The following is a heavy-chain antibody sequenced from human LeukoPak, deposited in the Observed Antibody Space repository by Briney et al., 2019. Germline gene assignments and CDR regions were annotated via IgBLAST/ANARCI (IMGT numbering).Heavy chain of an antibody. V-gene: IGHV1-2*02. CDR3: ARAFTMVRGVTRHYYGMDV. D-gene: IGHD3-10*01. J-gene: IGHJ6*02. CDR1: GYTFTGYY. Sequence: ASVKVSCKASGYTFTGYYMHWVRQAPGQGLEWMGWINPNSGGTNYAQKFQGRVTMTRDTSISTAYMELSRLRSDDTAVYYCARAFTMVRGVTRHYYGMDVWGQGTTVTVSS. CDR2: INPNSGGT.